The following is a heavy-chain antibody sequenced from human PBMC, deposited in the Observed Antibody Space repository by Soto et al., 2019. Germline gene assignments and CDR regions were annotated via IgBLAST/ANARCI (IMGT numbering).Heavy chain of an antibody. CDR2: IFYTGST. CDR3: ARGLAYCGGDCGRYFDL. CDR1: GGSVNSVSDY. V-gene: IGHV4-61*01. J-gene: IGHJ2*01. D-gene: IGHD2-21*02. Sequence: QVQLQESGPGLVTPPETLSLTCTVSGGSVNSVSDYWTWIRQPPGKGLEWIGNIFYTGSTNYNPSLKSRAPISLDTSKNQFSLKLNSVTAADAAVYYCARGLAYCGGDCGRYFDLWGRGALVPVSS.